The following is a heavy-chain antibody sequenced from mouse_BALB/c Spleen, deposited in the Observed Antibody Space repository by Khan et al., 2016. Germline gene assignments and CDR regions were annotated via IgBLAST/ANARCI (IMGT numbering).Heavy chain of an antibody. J-gene: IGHJ2*01. CDR2: INTYTGEP. Sequence: QIQLVQSGPELKKPGETVKISCKASGYTFTNFGMNWVKQAPGKGLKWMGWINTYTGEPTYTDDFKGRFALSLETSASTAYLQIITLKNEDTATYFCARSGGSYDFDYWGQGTTLTVSS. V-gene: IGHV9-3-1*01. CDR3: ARSGGSYDFDY. D-gene: IGHD1-1*02. CDR1: GYTFTNFG.